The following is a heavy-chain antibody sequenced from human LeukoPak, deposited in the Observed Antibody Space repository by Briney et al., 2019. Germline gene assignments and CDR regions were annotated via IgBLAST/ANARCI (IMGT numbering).Heavy chain of an antibody. CDR3: AREMIATAAYNWLDP. J-gene: IGHJ5*02. CDR2: IYYSGST. CDR1: GGSISSSSYY. V-gene: IGHV4-39*07. D-gene: IGHD6-13*01. Sequence: SETLSLTCTVSGGSISSSSYYWGWIRQPPGKGLEWIGSIYYSGSTYYNPSLKSRVTISVDTSKNQFSLKLTSVTAADTAVYYCAREMIATAAYNWLDPWGQGILVTVSS.